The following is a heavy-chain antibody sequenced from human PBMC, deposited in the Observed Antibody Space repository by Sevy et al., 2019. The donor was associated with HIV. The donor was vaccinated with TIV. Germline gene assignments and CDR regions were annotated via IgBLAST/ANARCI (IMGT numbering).Heavy chain of an antibody. CDR3: AGENAWGRGYS. D-gene: IGHD1-26*01. CDR1: GGSITSLY. V-gene: IGHV4-59*11. J-gene: IGHJ4*02. Sequence: SESLSLTCTVSGGSITSLYWNWIRQPPGKGLEWIANIYYNGHINYNPSLKSRVTLSLNTSKNQFSLRLSSVHAADTAMYYCAGENAWGRGYSWGQGTLVTVSS. CDR2: IYYNGHI.